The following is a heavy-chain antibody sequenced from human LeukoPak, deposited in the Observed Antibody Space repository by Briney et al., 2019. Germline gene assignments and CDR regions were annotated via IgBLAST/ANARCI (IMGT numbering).Heavy chain of an antibody. D-gene: IGHD6-19*01. CDR3: ARAATSGWFDY. V-gene: IGHV3-33*01. Sequence: PGGSLRLSCAASGFTFSSYGMHWVRQAPGKGLEWVAVIWYDGSNRYYADSVKGRFTISRDNSKNTLYLQMNSLRAEDTAVYYCARAATSGWFDYWGQGTLVTVSS. CDR1: GFTFSSYG. J-gene: IGHJ4*02. CDR2: IWYDGSNR.